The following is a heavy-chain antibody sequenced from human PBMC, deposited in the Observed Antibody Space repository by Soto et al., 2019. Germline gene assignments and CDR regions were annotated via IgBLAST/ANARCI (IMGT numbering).Heavy chain of an antibody. CDR2: ISYDGSNK. CDR3: ARDFWAPGYYYYGMDV. Sequence: GGSLRLSCAASGFTFSSYAMHWVRQAPGKGLEWVAVISYDGSNKYYADSVKGRFTISRDNYKNTLYLQMNSLRAEDTAVYYCARDFWAPGYYYYGMDVWGQGTTVTVSS. J-gene: IGHJ6*02. V-gene: IGHV3-30*14. CDR1: GFTFSSYA. D-gene: IGHD3-3*01.